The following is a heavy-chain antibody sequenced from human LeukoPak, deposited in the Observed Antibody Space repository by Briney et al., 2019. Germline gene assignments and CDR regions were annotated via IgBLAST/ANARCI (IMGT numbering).Heavy chain of an antibody. J-gene: IGHJ4*02. CDR2: IYYSGST. CDR3: ARDSLYGASGG. V-gene: IGHV4-39*07. CDR1: GGSISSSSYY. D-gene: IGHD4-17*01. Sequence: SETLSLTCTVSGGSISSSSYYWGWIRQPPGKGLEWIGSIYYSGSTYYNPSLKSRVTISVDTSKNQFSLKLSSVTAADTAVYYCARDSLYGASGGWGQGTLVTVSS.